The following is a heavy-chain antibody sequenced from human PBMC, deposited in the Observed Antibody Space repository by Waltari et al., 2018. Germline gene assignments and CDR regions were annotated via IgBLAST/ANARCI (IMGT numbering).Heavy chain of an antibody. J-gene: IGHJ4*02. CDR2: IYHSGST. CDR1: GYSISSGYY. V-gene: IGHV4-38-2*02. Sequence: QVQLQESGPGLVKPSETLSLTCAVSGYSISSGYYWGWIRQPPGKGLEWIGSIYHSGSTYYNPSVKGGVTISVETSKNQFSLKLSSVTAADTAVYYCARDRPHDYIWGSYRYLDYWGQGTLVTVSS. CDR3: ARDRPHDYIWGSYRYLDY. D-gene: IGHD3-16*02.